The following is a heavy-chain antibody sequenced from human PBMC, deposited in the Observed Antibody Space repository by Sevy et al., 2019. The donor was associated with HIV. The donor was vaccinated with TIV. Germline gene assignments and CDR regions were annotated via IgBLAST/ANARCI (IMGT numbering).Heavy chain of an antibody. CDR1: GFTFGDYA. CDR3: TRGCDDDTSGYSDY. Sequence: GGSLRLSCTGSGFTFGDYAMSWFRQAPGMGLEWVGFIRSKDYGGATEYAASVKGRFTISRDDSISIADLQMNSLKTEDTAVYYCTRGCDDDTSGYSDYWGQGTLVTVSS. CDR2: IRSKDYGGAT. D-gene: IGHD3-22*01. J-gene: IGHJ4*02. V-gene: IGHV3-49*03.